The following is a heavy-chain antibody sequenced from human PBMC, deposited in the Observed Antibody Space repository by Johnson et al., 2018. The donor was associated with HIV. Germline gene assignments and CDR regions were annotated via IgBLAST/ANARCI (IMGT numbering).Heavy chain of an antibody. CDR3: SRRVVVGYHAFDI. D-gene: IGHD3-3*01. V-gene: IGHV3-53*01. J-gene: IGHJ3*02. CDR1: GFTVSSNY. CDR2: IYSGGST. Sequence: VQLLESGGGLIQPGGSLRLSCAASGFTVSSNYMTWVRQAPGKGLEWVSVIYSGGSTYYADSVKGRFTISRDNSKNTLYLEMNRLRADDTALYYWSRRVVVGYHAFDIWGQGPVVTVSS.